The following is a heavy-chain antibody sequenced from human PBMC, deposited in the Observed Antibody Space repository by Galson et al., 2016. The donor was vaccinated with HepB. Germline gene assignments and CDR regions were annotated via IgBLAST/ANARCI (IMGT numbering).Heavy chain of an antibody. Sequence: SVKVSCKASGFTFSDYYIHWVRQAPGHGLEWMGWINPKTGSANYAQKFQGRVIMTRDTSISTVSLDLSILRSDDAAIYYCSRAFLWFGAYYFDLWGQGTLFTVSS. J-gene: IGHJ4*02. V-gene: IGHV1-2*02. D-gene: IGHD3-10*01. CDR2: INPKTGSA. CDR3: SRAFLWFGAYYFDL. CDR1: GFTFSDYY.